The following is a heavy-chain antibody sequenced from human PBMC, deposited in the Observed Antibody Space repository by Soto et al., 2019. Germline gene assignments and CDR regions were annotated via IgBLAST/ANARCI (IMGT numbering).Heavy chain of an antibody. CDR3: AKNPGYYYDSTGYHFDY. J-gene: IGHJ4*02. V-gene: IGHV3-23*01. CDR2: ISYGGGTT. D-gene: IGHD3-22*01. CDR1: EFTFSNYA. Sequence: PGGSLRLSCAASEFTFSNYAMSWVRQAPGKGLEWVSAISYGGGTTYYADSVKGRFTISRDNSKNTLYLQMNSLRAEDTSVYYCAKNPGYYYDSTGYHFDYWGQGTLVIVSS.